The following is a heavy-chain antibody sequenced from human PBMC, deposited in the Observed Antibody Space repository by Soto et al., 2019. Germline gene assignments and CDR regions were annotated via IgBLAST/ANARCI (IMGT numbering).Heavy chain of an antibody. CDR2: IYYSGST. Sequence: SETLSLTCTVSGGSISSYYWGWNRQPPGKGLEWIGSIYYSGSTYYNPSLKSRVTISVDTSKNQFSLKLSSVTAADTAVYYCASPKIAFYNWFDPWGQGTLVTVSS. D-gene: IGHD3-3*02. CDR3: ASPKIAFYNWFDP. J-gene: IGHJ5*02. V-gene: IGHV4-39*01. CDR1: GGSISSYY.